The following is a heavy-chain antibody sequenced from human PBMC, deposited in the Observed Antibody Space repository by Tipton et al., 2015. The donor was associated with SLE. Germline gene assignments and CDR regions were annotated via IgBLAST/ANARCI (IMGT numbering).Heavy chain of an antibody. CDR2: IYYSGRS. CDR3: ARHRPSYYDILTGYWNYFDY. V-gene: IGHV4-39*01. J-gene: IGHJ4*02. Sequence: TLSLTCTVSGGSISSYYWGWIRQPPGKGLEWIGSIYYSGRSYHNPSLKTRVTISVDTSKNQFSLKLSSVTAADTAVYYCARHRPSYYDILTGYWNYFDYWGQGTLVTVSS. D-gene: IGHD3-9*01. CDR1: GGSISSYY.